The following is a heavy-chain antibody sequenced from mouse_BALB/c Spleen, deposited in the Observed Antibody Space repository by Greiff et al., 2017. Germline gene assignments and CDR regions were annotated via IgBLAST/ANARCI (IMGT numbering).Heavy chain of an antibody. J-gene: IGHJ3*01. CDR1: GFTFSDYG. Sequence: EVKLVESGGGLVQPGGSRKLSCAASGFTFSDYGLAWVRQAPGKGPEWVAFISNLAYSIYYADTVTGRFTISRENAKNTLYLEMSSLRSEDTAMYYCAREGYGSSYPFAYWGQGTLVTVSA. CDR2: ISNLAYSI. CDR3: AREGYGSSYPFAY. D-gene: IGHD1-1*01. V-gene: IGHV5-15*02.